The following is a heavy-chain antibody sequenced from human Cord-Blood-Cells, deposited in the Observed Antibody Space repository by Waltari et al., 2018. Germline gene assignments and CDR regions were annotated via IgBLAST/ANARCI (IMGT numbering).Heavy chain of an antibody. Sequence: QVQLQQWGAGLLKPSETLSLTCAVYGGSFSGYYWSWIRQPPGKGLEWIGEINHSGSTNYNPSLKSRVTISVDTSKNQFSLKLSSVTAADTVVYYCARQDYYDRFSRDYWGQGTLVTVSS. CDR2: INHSGST. V-gene: IGHV4-34*01. CDR1: GGSFSGYY. CDR3: ARQDYYDRFSRDY. J-gene: IGHJ4*02. D-gene: IGHD3-22*01.